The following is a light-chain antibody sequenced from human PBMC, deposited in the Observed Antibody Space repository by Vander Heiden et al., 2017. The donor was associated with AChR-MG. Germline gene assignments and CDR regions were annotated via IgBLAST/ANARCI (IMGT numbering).Light chain of an antibody. CDR3: QQRSNLFT. V-gene: IGKV3-11*01. Sequence: EIVLTQSPGTAPSSPGERATPSCRASPSVGNYLAWYQQKPGQAPRLLIDDASKRATGNPTRCTGSWSWTDFARTISSLVPEDFAVYYCQQRSNLFTFGHGTKVDFK. CDR1: PSVGNY. J-gene: IGKJ3*01. CDR2: DAS.